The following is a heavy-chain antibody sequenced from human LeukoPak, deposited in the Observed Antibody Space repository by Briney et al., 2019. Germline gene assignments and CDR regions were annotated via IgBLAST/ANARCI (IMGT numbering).Heavy chain of an antibody. D-gene: IGHD2-2*02. CDR3: AKWCSSTSCYTGSDY. CDR2: ISGSGGST. CDR1: GFTFSSYA. J-gene: IGHJ4*02. Sequence: GGSLRLSCAASGFTFSSYAMSWVRQAPGKGLEWVSAISGSGGSTYYADSVKGRFTISRDNSKNTLYLQMNSLRAEDTAVYYCAKWCSSTSCYTGSDYWGQGTLVTVSS. V-gene: IGHV3-23*01.